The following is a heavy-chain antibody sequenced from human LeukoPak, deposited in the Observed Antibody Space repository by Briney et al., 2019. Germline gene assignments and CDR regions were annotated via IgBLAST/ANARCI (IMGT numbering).Heavy chain of an antibody. D-gene: IGHD3-22*01. Sequence: TGGSLRLSCAASGFTFSSYGMHWARQAPGKGLEWVAVISYDVGKKYYADSVKGRFTISRDNSKNTLYLQMNSLRAEDTAVYYCAKDDYYDTSGYRDWGQGTLVTVSS. J-gene: IGHJ4*02. CDR3: AKDDYYDTSGYRD. V-gene: IGHV3-30*18. CDR1: GFTFSSYG. CDR2: ISYDVGKK.